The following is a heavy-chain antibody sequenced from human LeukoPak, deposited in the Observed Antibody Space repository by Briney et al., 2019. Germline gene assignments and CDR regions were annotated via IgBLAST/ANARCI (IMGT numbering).Heavy chain of an antibody. J-gene: IGHJ4*02. CDR2: IKQDGSEK. Sequence: PGGSLRLSCAASGFTFSSYWMSWVRQAPGKGLEWVANIKQDGSEKYYVDSVKGRFTISRDNAKNSLYLQMNSLRAEDTAVYYCAREYSSSSGVFGYWGQGTLVTVSS. CDR3: AREYSSSSGVFGY. CDR1: GFTFSSYW. D-gene: IGHD6-6*01. V-gene: IGHV3-7*01.